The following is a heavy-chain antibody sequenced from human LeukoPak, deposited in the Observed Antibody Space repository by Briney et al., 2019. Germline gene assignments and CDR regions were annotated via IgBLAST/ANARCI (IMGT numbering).Heavy chain of an antibody. J-gene: IGHJ4*02. CDR3: ARAGFAVAGPFDY. Sequence: SETLSLTCTVSGGSISSSSYYWGWIRQPPGKGLEWIGSIYYSGSTYYNPSLKSRVTISVDTSKDQFSLKLSSVTAADTAVYYCARAGFAVAGPFDYWGQGTLVTVSS. D-gene: IGHD6-19*01. CDR2: IYYSGST. CDR1: GGSISSSSYY. V-gene: IGHV4-39*07.